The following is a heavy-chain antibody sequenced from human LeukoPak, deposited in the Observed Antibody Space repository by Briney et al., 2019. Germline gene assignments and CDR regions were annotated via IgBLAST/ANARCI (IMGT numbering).Heavy chain of an antibody. J-gene: IGHJ4*02. CDR2: VHLEGRT. Sequence: SQTLSLTCGVSGGSLSSTNWWTWIRRPPGKGLEWIGEVHLEGRTNFNPSLKSQLTMSVDLSENHVSLKLTSVTGADTADYYCAREGGFYRPLDYSGQGTLVTVSS. V-gene: IGHV4-4*02. CDR3: AREGGFYRPLDY. CDR1: GGSLSSTNW. D-gene: IGHD6-25*01.